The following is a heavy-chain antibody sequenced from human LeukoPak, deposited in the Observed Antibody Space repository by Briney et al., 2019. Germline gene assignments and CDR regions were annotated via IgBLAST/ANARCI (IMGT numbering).Heavy chain of an antibody. D-gene: IGHD4-17*01. CDR2: INPNSGGT. V-gene: IGHV1-2*02. J-gene: IGHJ4*02. CDR1: GYTFTGYY. CDR3: ARSKRNGVPYAYFDY. Sequence: ASVKVSCKASGYTFTGYYMHWVRQAPGQGLEWMGWINPNSGGTNYAQKFQGRVTMTRDTSISTAYMELSRLRSDDTAVYYCARSKRNGVPYAYFDYWGQGTLVTVSS.